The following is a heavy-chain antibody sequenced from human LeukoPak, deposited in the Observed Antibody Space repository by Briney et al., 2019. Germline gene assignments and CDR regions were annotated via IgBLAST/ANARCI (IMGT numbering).Heavy chain of an antibody. D-gene: IGHD1-26*01. CDR2: INGDETST. V-gene: IGHV3-74*01. J-gene: IGHJ4*02. CDR1: GFTFSSHW. CDR3: TRSPSLGGSYWGFDY. Sequence: GGSLRLSCAASGFTFSSHWMHWARQAPGKGLVWVSRINGDETSTAYADSVKGRFTVSRDNAKNTLYLQMNSLRADDTAVYYCTRSPSLGGSYWGFDYWGQGTLLTVSS.